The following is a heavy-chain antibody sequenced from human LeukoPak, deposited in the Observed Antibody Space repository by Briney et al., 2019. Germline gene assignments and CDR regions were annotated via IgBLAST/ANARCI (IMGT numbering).Heavy chain of an antibody. Sequence: SETLSLTCTVSGGSISSYYWSWIRQPAGKGLEWIGRIYTSGSTNYNPSLKSRVTMSVDTSKNQFSLKLSSVTAADTAVYYCARRALIYDFWSGYSGYDAFDIRGQGTMVTVSS. CDR3: ARRALIYDFWSGYSGYDAFDI. V-gene: IGHV4-4*07. CDR2: IYTSGST. CDR1: GGSISSYY. J-gene: IGHJ3*02. D-gene: IGHD3-3*01.